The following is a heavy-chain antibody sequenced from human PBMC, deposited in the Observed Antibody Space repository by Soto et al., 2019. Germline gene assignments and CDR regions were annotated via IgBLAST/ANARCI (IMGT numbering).Heavy chain of an antibody. Sequence: EVQLLESGGGLVQPGGSLRLSCAASGFTFSSYAMSWVRQAPGKGLEWVSAISGSGGSTYYADFVKGRFTISRDNSKNTLYLQMNSLRAEDTAVYYCAKEGSYITIFGVVNNYWYFDLWGRGTLVTVSS. V-gene: IGHV3-23*01. CDR1: GFTFSSYA. J-gene: IGHJ2*01. CDR3: AKEGSYITIFGVVNNYWYFDL. D-gene: IGHD3-3*01. CDR2: ISGSGGST.